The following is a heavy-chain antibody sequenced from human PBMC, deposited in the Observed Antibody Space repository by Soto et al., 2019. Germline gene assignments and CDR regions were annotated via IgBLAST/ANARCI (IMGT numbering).Heavy chain of an antibody. Sequence: QVQLVESGGGVVQPGRSLRLSCAASGFTFSSYAMHWVRQAPGKGLEWVAVVSHDGKTEYHAASVKGRFTISRDTSANILCLHMTSLRDADTAVYYCGREPYISGHYAGGCDFWGRGTMVTVSS. D-gene: IGHD3-22*01. CDR3: GREPYISGHYAGGCDF. CDR2: VSHDGKTE. J-gene: IGHJ3*01. V-gene: IGHV3-30*04. CDR1: GFTFSSYA.